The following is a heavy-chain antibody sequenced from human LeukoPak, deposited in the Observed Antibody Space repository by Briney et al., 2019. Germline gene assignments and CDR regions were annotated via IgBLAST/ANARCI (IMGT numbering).Heavy chain of an antibody. CDR3: ARGRSSGYRDY. D-gene: IGHD3-22*01. CDR2: IKQDGSEK. J-gene: IGHJ4*02. Sequence: PGGSLRLSCAASGFTFSSYWMGWVRQAPGKGLEWVANIKQDGSEKYYVDSVKGRFTISRDNAKNSLYLQMNSLRAEDTAVYYCARGRSSGYRDYWGQGTLVTVSS. CDR1: GFTFSSYW. V-gene: IGHV3-7*01.